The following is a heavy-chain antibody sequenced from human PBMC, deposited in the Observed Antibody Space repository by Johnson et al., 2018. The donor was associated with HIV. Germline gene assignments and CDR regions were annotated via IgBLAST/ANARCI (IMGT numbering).Heavy chain of an antibody. Sequence: VQLVESGGGLVQPGGSLRLSCAASGFTVSSNYMSWVRQAPGKGLEWISLIYSGGATYYADSVKGRFTISRDNSKNTLFLQMNSLRAEDTAGYYCARDGVYSSPWDAFDIWGQGTMVTVSS. D-gene: IGHD6-13*01. CDR2: IYSGGAT. J-gene: IGHJ3*02. CDR1: GFTVSSNY. V-gene: IGHV3-66*01. CDR3: ARDGVYSSPWDAFDI.